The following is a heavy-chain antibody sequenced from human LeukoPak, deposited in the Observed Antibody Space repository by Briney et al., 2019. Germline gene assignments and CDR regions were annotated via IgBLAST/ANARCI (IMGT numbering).Heavy chain of an antibody. CDR2: INPNSGGT. V-gene: IGHV1-2*02. D-gene: IGHD6-19*01. CDR3: ARSDSSVWCDY. CDR1: GYTFTGYY. Sequence: GASVKASCKASGYTFTGYYVHWVRQAPGQGLEWMGWINPNSGGTNYAQKFQGRVTMTRDTSISTAYMELSRLRSDDTAVYYCARSDSSVWCDYWGQGTLVTVSS. J-gene: IGHJ4*02.